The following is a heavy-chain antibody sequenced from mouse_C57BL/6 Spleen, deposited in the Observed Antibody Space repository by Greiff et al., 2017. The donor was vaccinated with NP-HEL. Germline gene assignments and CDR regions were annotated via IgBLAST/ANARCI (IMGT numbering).Heavy chain of an antibody. J-gene: IGHJ2*01. Sequence: VQLQQSGAELVRPGTSVKVSCKASGYAFTNYLIEWVKQRPGQGLEWIGVINPGSGGTNYNEKFKGKATLTADKSSSTAYMQLSSLTSEDSAVYFCARDGYSLDYWGQGTTLTVSS. D-gene: IGHD2-3*01. V-gene: IGHV1-54*01. CDR1: GYAFTNYL. CDR2: INPGSGGT. CDR3: ARDGYSLDY.